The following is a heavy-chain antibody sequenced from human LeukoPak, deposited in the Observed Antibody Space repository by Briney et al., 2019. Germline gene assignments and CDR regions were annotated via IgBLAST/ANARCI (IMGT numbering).Heavy chain of an antibody. J-gene: IGHJ5*02. CDR1: GFTFSSYA. V-gene: IGHV3-23*01. CDR2: ISGSGGST. D-gene: IGHD4-17*01. Sequence: PGGSLRLSCAASGFTFSSYAMSWVRQAPGKGLEWVSAISGSGGSTYYADSVTCRFTISRDNSKNTLYLQINSLRGEDTAVYYCAKDLWYGDYAVALVSWVQGTLVTVSS. CDR3: AKDLWYGDYAVALVS.